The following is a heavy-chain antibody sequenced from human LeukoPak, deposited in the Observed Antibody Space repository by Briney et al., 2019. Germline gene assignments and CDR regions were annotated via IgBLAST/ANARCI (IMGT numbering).Heavy chain of an antibody. J-gene: IGHJ5*02. CDR2: ITWNSEDI. V-gene: IGHV3-9*01. CDR3: TRDISGGYFNWFDP. CDR1: GFILGDYA. D-gene: IGHD2-15*01. Sequence: GGSLRLSCAASGFILGDYAMHWVRHAPGKGLEWVSGITWNSEDISYAESVKGRFTISRDNAKNSLHLQMNSLTSDDTALYYCTRDISGGYFNWFDPWGQGTLVFVSS.